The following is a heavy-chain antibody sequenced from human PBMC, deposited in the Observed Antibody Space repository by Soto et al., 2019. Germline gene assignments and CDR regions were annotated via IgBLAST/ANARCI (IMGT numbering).Heavy chain of an antibody. CDR2: IYSGGST. V-gene: IGHV3-53*04. Sequence: GGSLRLSCAASGFTVSSNYMSWVRQAPGKGLEWVSVIYSGGSTYYADSVKGRFTISRHNSKNTLYLQMNSLRAEDTAVYYCARDRGGARWRDAFDILGQGTMVTVSS. CDR3: ARDRGGARWRDAFDI. CDR1: GFTVSSNY. J-gene: IGHJ3*02. D-gene: IGHD3-16*01.